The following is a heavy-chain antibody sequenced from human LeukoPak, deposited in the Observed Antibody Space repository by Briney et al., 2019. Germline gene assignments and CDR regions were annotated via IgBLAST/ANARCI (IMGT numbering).Heavy chain of an antibody. J-gene: IGHJ3*02. CDR1: GYTFTSYG. CDR2: ISAYNGNT. Sequence: ASVKVSCKASGYTFTSYGITWVRQAPGQGLEWMGWISAYNGNTKYAHKLQDRVTMTTDTSTSTAYMELRSLRSDDTAVYYCASRVSDYGSGTFESDAFDIWGQGTMVTVSS. D-gene: IGHD3-10*01. CDR3: ASRVSDYGSGTFESDAFDI. V-gene: IGHV1-18*01.